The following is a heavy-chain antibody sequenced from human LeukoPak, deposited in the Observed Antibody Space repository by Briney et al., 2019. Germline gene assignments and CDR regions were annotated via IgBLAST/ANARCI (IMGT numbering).Heavy chain of an antibody. Sequence: GGSLRLSCAASGFTFSRYDLSWVRQAPGKGLECVSTIGRGVGSTYYADSVKGRFTISRDNSKNTLYLQMNNLRADDTAVYYCAKALWFGELPSDYWGQGTLVTVSS. CDR3: AKALWFGELPSDY. CDR1: GFTFSRYD. CDR2: IGRGVGST. D-gene: IGHD3-10*01. V-gene: IGHV3-23*01. J-gene: IGHJ4*02.